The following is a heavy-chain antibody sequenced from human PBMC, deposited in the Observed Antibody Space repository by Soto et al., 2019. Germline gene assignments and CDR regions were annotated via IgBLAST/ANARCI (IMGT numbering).Heavy chain of an antibody. CDR1: GYTFTSYG. CDR2: ISAYNGNT. V-gene: IGHV1-18*04. D-gene: IGHD3-9*01. J-gene: IGHJ6*02. CDR3: ARDTYDILTDYYYYYGMDV. Sequence: GASVKVSCKTSGYTFTSYGISWVRQAPGQGHEWMGWISAYNGNTNYAQKLQGRVTMTTDTSTSTAYMELRSLRSDDTAVYYCARDTYDILTDYYYYYGMDVWGQGTTVTVSS.